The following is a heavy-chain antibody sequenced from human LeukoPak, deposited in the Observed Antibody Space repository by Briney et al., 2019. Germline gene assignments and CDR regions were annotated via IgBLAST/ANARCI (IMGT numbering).Heavy chain of an antibody. CDR1: GGSFSGYY. CDR3: ARGVLAYFDY. D-gene: IGHD3-3*02. Sequence: SETLSLTRAVYGGSFSGYYWSWIRQPPGKGLEWIGEINHSGSTNYNPSLKSRVTISVDTSKNQFSLKLSSVTAADTAVYYCARGVLAYFDYWGQGTLVTVSS. CDR2: INHSGST. V-gene: IGHV4-34*01. J-gene: IGHJ4*02.